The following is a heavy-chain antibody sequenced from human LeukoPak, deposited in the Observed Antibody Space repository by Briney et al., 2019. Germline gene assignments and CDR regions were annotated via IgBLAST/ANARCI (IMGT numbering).Heavy chain of an antibody. V-gene: IGHV4-39*01. CDR1: GVSISSSNSY. J-gene: IGHJ4*02. Sequence: SETLSLTCTVSGVSISSSNSYWGWIRQPPGKGLEWIGSIYYSGNTYYNASLKGQVSISIDTSKNQFSLRLTSVTAADTAVYYCARKTGYSSSWFVFRYFDYWGQGTLVTVSS. D-gene: IGHD6-13*01. CDR3: ARKTGYSSSWFVFRYFDY. CDR2: IYYSGNT.